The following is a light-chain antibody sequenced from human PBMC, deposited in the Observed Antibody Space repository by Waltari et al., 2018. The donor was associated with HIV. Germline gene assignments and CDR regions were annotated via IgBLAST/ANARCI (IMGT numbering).Light chain of an antibody. J-gene: IGLJ3*02. CDR1: SSNTGVNT. Sequence: QSVLTQPPSASGTPGQRVTTSCFGSSSNTGVNTVNWYLQFPGSAPQLLMYSTDQRPSGVPDRFSGSKSGTSASLAISGLQSEDEADYYCATWDDSLSGPVFGGGTKVTVV. V-gene: IGLV1-44*01. CDR3: ATWDDSLSGPV. CDR2: STD.